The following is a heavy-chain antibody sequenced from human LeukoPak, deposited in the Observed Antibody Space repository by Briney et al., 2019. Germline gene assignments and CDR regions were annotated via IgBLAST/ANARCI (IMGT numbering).Heavy chain of an antibody. CDR3: ARNGWNSIISYYYYMDV. CDR2: ISSSGSTI. Sequence: GALRLSCAASGFNFSDYYMSWIRQAPGKGLEWVSYISSSGSTIYYADSVKGRFTISRDNAKNSLYLQMNSLRAEDTAVYYCARNGWNSIISYYYYMDVWGKGTTVTVSS. J-gene: IGHJ6*03. D-gene: IGHD3-3*02. V-gene: IGHV3-11*01. CDR1: GFNFSDYY.